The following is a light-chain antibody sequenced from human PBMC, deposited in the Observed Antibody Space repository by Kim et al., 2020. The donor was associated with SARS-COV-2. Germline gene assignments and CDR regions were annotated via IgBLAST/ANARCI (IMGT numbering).Light chain of an antibody. CDR2: DAS. Sequence: PGERATLSCRASQSVSSNLAWYQQKPGQAPRLLIYDASARATGTPARFSGSGSGAKFTLTISSLQSEDFAIYYCQQYNNWPPELTFGGGTKVDIK. CDR1: QSVSSN. V-gene: IGKV3-15*01. J-gene: IGKJ4*01. CDR3: QQYNNWPPELT.